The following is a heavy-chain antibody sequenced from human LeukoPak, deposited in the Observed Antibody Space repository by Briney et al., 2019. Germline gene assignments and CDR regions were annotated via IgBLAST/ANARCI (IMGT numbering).Heavy chain of an antibody. V-gene: IGHV3-7*01. J-gene: IGHJ4*02. D-gene: IGHD6-19*01. CDR1: GFTFSSYW. CDR3: ARERDGSSGYSDY. Sequence: PGGSLRLSCAASGFTFSSYWVSWVRQAPGKGLEWVANIKQDGSEKYYVDSVKGRFTISRDNAKNSLYLQMNSLRAEDTAVYYCARERDGSSGYSDYWGQGTLVTVSS. CDR2: IKQDGSEK.